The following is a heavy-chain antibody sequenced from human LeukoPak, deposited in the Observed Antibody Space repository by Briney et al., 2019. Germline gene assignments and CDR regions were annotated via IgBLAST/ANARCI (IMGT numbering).Heavy chain of an antibody. CDR2: IYTSGST. J-gene: IGHJ4*02. Sequence: NPSETLSLTCTVSGGSISSYYWSWIRQPAGKGLEWIGRIYTSGSTNYNPSLKSRVTMSVDTSKNQFSLRLSSVTAADTAVYYCARARLAITGTPYFDYWGQGTLVTVSS. D-gene: IGHD1-20*01. CDR3: ARARLAITGTPYFDY. CDR1: GGSISSYY. V-gene: IGHV4-4*07.